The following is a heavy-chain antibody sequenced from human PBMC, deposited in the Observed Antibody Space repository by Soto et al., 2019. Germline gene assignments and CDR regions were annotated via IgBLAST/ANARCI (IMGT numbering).Heavy chain of an antibody. D-gene: IGHD6-13*01. CDR3: VQDWTGNSCPCMVV. CDR2: ISSSGETT. J-gene: IGHJ6*02. V-gene: IGHV3-23*01. CDR1: GFTFSSFA. Sequence: EVQLLESGGGLVQPGGSLRLSCAASGFTFSSFAMTWVRQAPGEGLEWVSSISSSGETTYYSDSVKGRFTISRDISKNMVYLQMPSLTAEDTAVYFCVQDWTGNSCPCMVVWGQGTTVTVSS.